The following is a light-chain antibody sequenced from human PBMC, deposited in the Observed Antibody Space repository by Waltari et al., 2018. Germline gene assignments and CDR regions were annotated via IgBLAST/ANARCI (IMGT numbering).Light chain of an antibody. J-gene: IGKJ3*01. Sequence: EIVMTQSPATLSLSPGERAPLSCRASQSVSRSLAWYQQKPGQAPRLLIYGASSRATGVPDRFSGSGSGTDFTLTINSLEPEDVAVYYCLQRSNWIFTFGPGTKLDIK. V-gene: IGKV3-15*01. CDR3: LQRSNWIFT. CDR1: QSVSRS. CDR2: GAS.